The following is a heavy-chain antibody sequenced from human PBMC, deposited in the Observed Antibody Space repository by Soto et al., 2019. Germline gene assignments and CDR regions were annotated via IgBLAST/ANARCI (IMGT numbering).Heavy chain of an antibody. V-gene: IGHV4-61*01. CDR1: GGSVSSGSYY. Sequence: SETLSLTCTVSGGSVSSGSYYWSWIRQRPGKGLEWIGYIYYSGSTNYNPSLKSRVTISVDTSKNQFSLKLSSVTAADTAVYYCARDGSGSYPFDYWGQGTLVTVSS. D-gene: IGHD3-10*01. J-gene: IGHJ4*02. CDR2: IYYSGST. CDR3: ARDGSGSYPFDY.